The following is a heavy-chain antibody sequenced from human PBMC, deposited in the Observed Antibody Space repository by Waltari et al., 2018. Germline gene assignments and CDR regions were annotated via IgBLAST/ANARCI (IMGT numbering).Heavy chain of an antibody. CDR2: IIPIFGPA. J-gene: IGHJ6*02. D-gene: IGHD3-3*01. Sequence: GHGFEWLGGIIPIFGPANYAQKFQGRATITADESTSTAYMELRSLRSEDTAVYYCARDQGYDFWSGYRKYYYYGMDVWGQGTTVTVSS. V-gene: IGHV1-69*01. CDR3: ARDQGYDFWSGYRKYYYYGMDV.